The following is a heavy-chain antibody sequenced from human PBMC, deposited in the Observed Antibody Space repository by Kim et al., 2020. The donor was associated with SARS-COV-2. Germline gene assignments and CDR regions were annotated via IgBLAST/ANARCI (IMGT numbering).Heavy chain of an antibody. CDR3: AKGLYGSGSYPFDY. Sequence: GGSLRLSCAASGFIFSSYAMSWVRQAPGKGLEWVSGISGSSGSTYYADSEKGRFTISRDNSKSTLFLQMNSLRAEDTAVYYCAKGLYGSGSYPFDYWGQGTLVTVCS. CDR2: ISGSSGST. J-gene: IGHJ4*02. CDR1: GFIFSSYA. V-gene: IGHV3-23*01. D-gene: IGHD3-10*01.